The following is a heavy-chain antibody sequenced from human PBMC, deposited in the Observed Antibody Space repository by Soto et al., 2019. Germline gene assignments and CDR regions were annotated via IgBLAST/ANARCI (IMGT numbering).Heavy chain of an antibody. CDR2: IYYSVST. D-gene: IGHD3-9*01. CDR1: GGSVSSGSYY. CDR3: AREMTSYDILSGPQRVDTWFSA. J-gene: IGHJ5*02. V-gene: IGHV4-61*01. Sequence: SETLSLTCTVSGGSVSSGSYYWSWILHPPGKGLEWIGYIYYSVSTNYNPSLKSRVTISVDTSKNQFSLKLSSVTAADTAVYYWAREMTSYDILSGPQRVDTWFSAGALGPLVPVSS.